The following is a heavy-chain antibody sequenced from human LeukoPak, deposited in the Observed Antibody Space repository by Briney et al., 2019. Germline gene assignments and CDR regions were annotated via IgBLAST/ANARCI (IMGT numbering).Heavy chain of an antibody. V-gene: IGHV3-7*01. CDR1: GFSFSNYW. CDR2: IKQDGSEK. J-gene: IGHJ6*02. Sequence: PGGSLRLSCAASGFSFSNYWMTWVRQAPGKGLEWVANIKQDGSEKYYVDSVKGRFTISRDNAKNSLYLQMNSLRAEDTAVYYCVRGDRVGATPDPSYYYGMDVWGQGTTVIVSS. CDR3: VRGDRVGATPDPSYYYGMDV. D-gene: IGHD1-26*01.